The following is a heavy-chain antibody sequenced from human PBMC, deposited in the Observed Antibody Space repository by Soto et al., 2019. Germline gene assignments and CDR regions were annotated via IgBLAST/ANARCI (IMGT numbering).Heavy chain of an antibody. J-gene: IGHJ2*01. CDR2: VSGGGDTT. D-gene: IGHD4-17*01. CDR1: GFTFINYA. CDR3: ARKVTGSTSLPFYWYFDL. V-gene: IGHV3-23*01. Sequence: EVQLLESGGGLVQPGGSLRLSCEGSGFTFINYAMNWVRQAPGKGLEWVSAVSGGGDTTFYADSVKGRFTISRDNSKNTVSLQINSLGVDDTAVYYCARKVTGSTSLPFYWYFDLWGRGTLVTVSS.